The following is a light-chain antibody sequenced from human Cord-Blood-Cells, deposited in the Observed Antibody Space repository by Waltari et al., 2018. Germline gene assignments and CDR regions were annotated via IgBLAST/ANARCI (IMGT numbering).Light chain of an antibody. CDR3: QSYDSSNRV. V-gene: IGLV6-57*01. CDR1: RGRISSHY. J-gene: IGLJ3*02. CDR2: EDN. Sequence: NFMLTQPHSVSASPGKTVTISCTRSRGRISSHYVQWYQHRPGSSPTTVIYEDNQRPSGVPDRFSGSIDSSSNSASLTISGLKTEDEADYYCQSYDSSNRVFGGGTKRTVL.